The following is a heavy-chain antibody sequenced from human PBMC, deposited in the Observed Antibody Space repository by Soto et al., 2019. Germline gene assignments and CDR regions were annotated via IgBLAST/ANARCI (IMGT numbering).Heavy chain of an antibody. V-gene: IGHV1-69*06. D-gene: IGHD4-17*01. CDR2: IIPIFGTA. Sequence: QVQLVQSGAEVKKPGSSVKVSCKASGGTFSSYAISWVRQAPGQGLEWMGGIIPIFGTANYAQKFQGRVTNTADKSTGTAYMEVGSLRSEDTAVYYCAGTVSWGGTPLNYYYYGMDVWGQGTTVTVSS. J-gene: IGHJ6*02. CDR3: AGTVSWGGTPLNYYYYGMDV. CDR1: GGTFSSYA.